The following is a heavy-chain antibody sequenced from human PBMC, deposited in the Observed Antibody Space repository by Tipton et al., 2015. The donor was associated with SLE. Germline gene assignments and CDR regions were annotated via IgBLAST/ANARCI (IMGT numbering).Heavy chain of an antibody. D-gene: IGHD2-15*01. CDR3: ARGGVVVVVAATRYFDY. V-gene: IGHV1-18*01. Sequence: QSGPEVKKPGASVKVSCKASGYTFTSYGISWVRQVPGQGLEWMGWISAYNGNTNYAQKLQGRVTMTTDTSTSTAYMELRSLRSDDTAVYYCARGGVVVVVAATRYFDYWGQGTLVTVSS. CDR2: ISAYNGNT. J-gene: IGHJ4*02. CDR1: GYTFTSYG.